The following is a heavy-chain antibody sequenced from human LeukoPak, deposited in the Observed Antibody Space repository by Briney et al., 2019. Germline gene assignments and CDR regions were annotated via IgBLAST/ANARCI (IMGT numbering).Heavy chain of an antibody. CDR2: IYSGGST. D-gene: IGHD4-17*01. Sequence: GRSLRLSCAASGFTVSSNYMSWVRQAPGKGLEWVSVIYSGGSTYYADSVKGRFTISRDNSKNTLYLQMNSLRAEDTAVYYCARSYGDRLPYYYGMDVWGQGTTVTVSS. CDR1: GFTVSSNY. CDR3: ARSYGDRLPYYYGMDV. V-gene: IGHV3-53*01. J-gene: IGHJ6*02.